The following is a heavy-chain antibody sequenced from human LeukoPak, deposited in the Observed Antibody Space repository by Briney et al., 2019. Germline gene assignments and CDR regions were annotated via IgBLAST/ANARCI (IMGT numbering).Heavy chain of an antibody. Sequence: PSETLSLTCTVSGGSISSYYWSWIRQPPGKGLEWIGYIYYSGSTNYNPSLKSRVTISVDTSKNQFSLKLSSVTAADTAVYYCARAVGASYYYYYYGMDVWGQGTTVTVSS. V-gene: IGHV4-59*01. CDR1: GGSISSYY. J-gene: IGHJ6*02. D-gene: IGHD1-26*01. CDR3: ARAVGASYYYYYYGMDV. CDR2: IYYSGST.